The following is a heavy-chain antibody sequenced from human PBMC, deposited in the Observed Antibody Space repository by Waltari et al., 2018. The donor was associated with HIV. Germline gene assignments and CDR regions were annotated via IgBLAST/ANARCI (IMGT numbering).Heavy chain of an antibody. CDR3: ARGERFLEWLPKGY. CDR2: ILFDGSNK. Sequence: QVQLVESGGGVVQPGRSLRLSCAASGFTFNAYGLHWVRQAPGKGLEWVAVILFDGSNKYYAESVKGRFTISRDNSKNTLYLQMNSLRAEDTAVYYCARGERFLEWLPKGYWGQGTLVTVSS. V-gene: IGHV3-30*05. CDR1: GFTFNAYG. D-gene: IGHD3-3*01. J-gene: IGHJ4*02.